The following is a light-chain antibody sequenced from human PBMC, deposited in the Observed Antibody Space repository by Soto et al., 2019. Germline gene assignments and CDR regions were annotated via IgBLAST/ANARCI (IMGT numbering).Light chain of an antibody. CDR2: AAS. Sequence: DFQMTQSPSSLSASVGDRVTITCRASQGINNHLAWFQQKPGKVPKVLIYAASTVQSGVPSRFSGSGSATDFTLTISTLQPEDVATYYCQYYNSATPAGTFGGGTKVQIK. J-gene: IGKJ4*01. CDR1: QGINNH. V-gene: IGKV1-27*01. CDR3: QYYNSATPAGT.